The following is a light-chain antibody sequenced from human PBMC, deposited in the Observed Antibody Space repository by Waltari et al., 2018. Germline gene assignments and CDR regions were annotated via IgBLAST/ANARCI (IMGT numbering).Light chain of an antibody. Sequence: HSALTQPASVSGSPGQSITISCTGTRSDVGGYDFVSWYRQHPGKAPKVIIFDVPQRPSGISVRFSGSKSGNTASLTISGLQADDEADYYCASYTADSTYVFGSGTTVTV. J-gene: IGLJ1*01. CDR2: DVP. CDR1: RSDVGGYDF. V-gene: IGLV2-14*03. CDR3: ASYTADSTYV.